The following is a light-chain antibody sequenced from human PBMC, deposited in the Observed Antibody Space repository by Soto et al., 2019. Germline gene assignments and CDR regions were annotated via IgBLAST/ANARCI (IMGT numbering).Light chain of an antibody. J-gene: IGKJ4*01. Sequence: DIVMTQSPLSLPVTPGERASISCRSSQSLLQSNGYNYLDWYLQKPGQPPQLLIYLNSYRAPGVSDRFSVSGSGTDFTLRISRVEAEDVGIYYWMQAQQTRGTPTFGGGTKVEIK. CDR2: LNS. CDR3: MQAQQTRGTPT. CDR1: QSLLQSNGYNY. V-gene: IGKV2-28*01.